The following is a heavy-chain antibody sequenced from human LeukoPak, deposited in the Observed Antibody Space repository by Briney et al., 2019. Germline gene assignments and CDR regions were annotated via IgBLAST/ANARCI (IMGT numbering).Heavy chain of an antibody. V-gene: IGHV3-23*01. J-gene: IGHJ4*02. CDR3: ARDWNVWYFDY. D-gene: IGHD1-1*01. CDR1: GFTFSSYA. Sequence: GGSLRLSCAASGFTFSSYAMSWVRQAPGKGLEWVSAISGSGGTTYYADSVKGRFTISNDNSKNTLYLQMDSLRAEDTAVYYCARDWNVWYFDYWGQGTLVTVSS. CDR2: ISGSGGTT.